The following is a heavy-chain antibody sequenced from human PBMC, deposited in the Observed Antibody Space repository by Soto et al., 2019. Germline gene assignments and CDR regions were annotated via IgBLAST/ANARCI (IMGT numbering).Heavy chain of an antibody. Sequence: GGSLRLSCAASGVTFSSYAMSWVRQAPGKGLEWVSAISGSGGSTYYADSVKGRFTISRDNSKNTLYLQMNSLRAEDTAVYYCANTGYSSGWYIYWGQGTLVTVSS. J-gene: IGHJ4*02. CDR2: ISGSGGST. CDR1: GVTFSSYA. V-gene: IGHV3-23*01. D-gene: IGHD6-19*01. CDR3: ANTGYSSGWYIY.